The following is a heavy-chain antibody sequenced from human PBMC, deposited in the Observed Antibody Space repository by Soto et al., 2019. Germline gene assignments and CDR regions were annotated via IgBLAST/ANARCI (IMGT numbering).Heavy chain of an antibody. CDR2: IYHGGST. V-gene: IGHV4-4*02. Sequence: SETLSLTCAVSGASISSSNWWSWVRQSPGMGLEWIGEIYHGGSTNYSPSLTSRVTISLDKSKNHFSLKLTSVTASDTAVYYCARDIMGTNYYYYGMDVWCQGTTVT. CDR3: ARDIMGTNYYYYGMDV. J-gene: IGHJ6*02. CDR1: GASISSSNW. D-gene: IGHD2-8*01.